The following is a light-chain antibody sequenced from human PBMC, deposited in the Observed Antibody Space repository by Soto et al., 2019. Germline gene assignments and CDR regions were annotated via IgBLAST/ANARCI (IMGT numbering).Light chain of an antibody. CDR1: QSISTY. CDR3: QQSYRTPRT. V-gene: IGKV1-39*01. CDR2: AAS. Sequence: DIQMTQSPSSLSASVGDRVTLTCRSSQSISTYLNWYQQKPGKAPKLLMHAASSLDRGVPSRFSGSGSGTDFTLTISSLQPEDFATYYCQQSYRTPRTFGQGTRLE. J-gene: IGKJ5*01.